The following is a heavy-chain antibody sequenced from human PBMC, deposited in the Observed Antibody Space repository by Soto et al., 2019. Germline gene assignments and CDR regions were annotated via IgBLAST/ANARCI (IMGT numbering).Heavy chain of an antibody. Sequence: QVTLKESGPVLVKPTETLTLTCTVSGFSLSNARMGVSWIRQPPGKALEWLAHIFSNDEKSYSTSLKSRLTISKDTSKSQVVLTMTNMDPVDTATYYCARYIVVVSDWFDPWGQGTLVTVSS. CDR2: IFSNDEK. D-gene: IGHD2-21*02. CDR3: ARYIVVVSDWFDP. V-gene: IGHV2-26*01. CDR1: GFSLSNARMG. J-gene: IGHJ5*02.